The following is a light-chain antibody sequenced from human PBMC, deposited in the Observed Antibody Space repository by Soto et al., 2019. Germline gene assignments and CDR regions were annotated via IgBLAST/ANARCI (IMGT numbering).Light chain of an antibody. Sequence: SYELTQPPSVSVAPGQTARITCGGNYIGSRSVHWYRQKPGQAPVLVVYDDSDRPSGIPERFSGSKSGNTASLTISGLQAEDEADYYCSSYTSANYVVFGGGTKLTVL. CDR2: DDS. CDR3: SSYTSANYVV. V-gene: IGLV3-21*02. CDR1: YIGSRS. J-gene: IGLJ2*01.